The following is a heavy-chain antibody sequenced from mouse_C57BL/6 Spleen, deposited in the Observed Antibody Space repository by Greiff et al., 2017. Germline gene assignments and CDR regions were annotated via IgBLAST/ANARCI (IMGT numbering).Heavy chain of an antibody. J-gene: IGHJ4*01. D-gene: IGHD1-1*01. Sequence: VKLMESGAELVRPGASVKLSCKASGYTFTDYYINWVKQRPGQGLEWIARIYPGSGNTYYNEKFKGKATLTAEKSSSTAYMQLSSLTSEDSAVYFCARYTTAMDYWGQGTSVTVSS. V-gene: IGHV1-76*01. CDR1: GYTFTDYY. CDR3: ARYTTAMDY. CDR2: IYPGSGNT.